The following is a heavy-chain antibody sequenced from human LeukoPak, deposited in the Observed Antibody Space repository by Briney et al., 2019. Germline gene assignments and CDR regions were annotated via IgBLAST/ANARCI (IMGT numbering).Heavy chain of an antibody. CDR1: GYSISSGYY. Sequence: PSETLSLTCAVSGYSISSGYYWGWIRQPPGKGLEWIGSIYHSGSTYHNPSLKSRVTISVDTSKNQFSLKLSSVTAADTAVYYCARSTYYYDSSGYYYLGPIDYWGQGTLVTVSS. V-gene: IGHV4-38-2*01. CDR2: IYHSGST. D-gene: IGHD3-22*01. CDR3: ARSTYYYDSSGYYYLGPIDY. J-gene: IGHJ4*02.